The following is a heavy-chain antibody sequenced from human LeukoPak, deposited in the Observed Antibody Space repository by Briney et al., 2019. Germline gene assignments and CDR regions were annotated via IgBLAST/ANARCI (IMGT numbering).Heavy chain of an antibody. CDR2: IYTSGST. Sequence: SETLSLTCTVSGASISSGGYYWSWIRQPAGKGLEWIGHIYTSGSTNYNPSLKSRVTISVDTSENQFSLKLSSVTAADTAVYYCARAGPQGDYFDYWGQGTLVTVSS. V-gene: IGHV4-61*09. CDR3: ARAGPQGDYFDY. J-gene: IGHJ4*02. CDR1: GASISSGGYY.